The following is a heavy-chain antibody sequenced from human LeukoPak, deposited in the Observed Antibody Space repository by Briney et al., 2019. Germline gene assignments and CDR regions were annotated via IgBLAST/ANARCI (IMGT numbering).Heavy chain of an antibody. CDR3: ARGSNDYVWGSYRYHDY. CDR2: INPNSGGT. CDR1: RYTFTGYY. D-gene: IGHD3-16*02. J-gene: IGHJ4*02. V-gene: IGHV1-2*02. Sequence: ASVKVSCKASRYTFTGYYMHWVRQAPGQGLEWMGWINPNSGGTNYAQKFQGRVTMTRDTSISTAYMELSRLRSDDTAVYYCARGSNDYVWGSYRYHDYWGQGTLVTVSS.